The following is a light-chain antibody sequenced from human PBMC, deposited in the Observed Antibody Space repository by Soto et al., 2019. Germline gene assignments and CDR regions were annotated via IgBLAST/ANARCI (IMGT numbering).Light chain of an antibody. V-gene: IGKV3-20*01. CDR1: QSVSSNY. CDR3: QQYGSSPGT. Sequence: EIVLTQSPGTLSLSPGERVTLSCRASQSVSSNYLAWYQQKPGQAPRLLIYGASSRATGIPDRFSGSGSGTDFNLTISRLEPEDVAVFYCQQYGSSPGTFGQGTKVEIK. J-gene: IGKJ1*01. CDR2: GAS.